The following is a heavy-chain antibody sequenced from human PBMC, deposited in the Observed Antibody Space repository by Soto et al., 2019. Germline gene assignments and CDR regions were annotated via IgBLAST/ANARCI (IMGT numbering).Heavy chain of an antibody. D-gene: IGHD2-15*01. CDR2: IFSNDEK. CDR1: GFSLSNARMG. Sequence: QVTLKESGPVLVKPTETLTLTCTVSGFSLSNARMGVSWIRQPPGKALEWLAHIFSNDEKSYSTSLKSRLTISKDTSKSQVVLTMTNMDPVDTATYYCARIGCGGSCYSGYYYYYMDVWGKGTTVTVSS. J-gene: IGHJ6*03. V-gene: IGHV2-26*01. CDR3: ARIGCGGSCYSGYYYYYMDV.